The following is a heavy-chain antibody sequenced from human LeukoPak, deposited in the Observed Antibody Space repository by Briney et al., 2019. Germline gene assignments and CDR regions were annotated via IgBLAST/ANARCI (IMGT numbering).Heavy chain of an antibody. Sequence: GGSLRLSCAASGFTFSSYSMNWVRQAPGKGLEWVSYISSSSSTIYYADSVKGRFTISRDNAKNSLYLQMNSLRAEDTAVYYCARATDFDYWGQGTLVTVSS. J-gene: IGHJ4*02. V-gene: IGHV3-48*04. CDR3: ARATDFDY. D-gene: IGHD5-12*01. CDR2: ISSSSSTI. CDR1: GFTFSSYS.